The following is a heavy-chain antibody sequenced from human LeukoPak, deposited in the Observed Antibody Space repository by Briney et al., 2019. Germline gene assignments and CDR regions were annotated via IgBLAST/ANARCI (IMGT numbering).Heavy chain of an antibody. CDR2: IYYSGST. V-gene: IGHV4-59*08. J-gene: IGHJ6*02. Sequence: KPSETLSLTCTVSGGSISSYYWSWIRQPPGKGLEWIGYIYYSGSTNYNPSLKSRVTISVDTSKNQFSLKLSSVTAADTAVYYCARFSNLEYYYYGMDVWGQGTTVTVSS. CDR1: GGSISSYY. D-gene: IGHD4-11*01. CDR3: ARFSNLEYYYYGMDV.